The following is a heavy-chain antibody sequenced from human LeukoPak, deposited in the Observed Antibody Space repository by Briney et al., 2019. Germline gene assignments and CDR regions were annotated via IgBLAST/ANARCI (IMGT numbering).Heavy chain of an antibody. CDR2: INPNTGDT. Sequence: ASVKVSCKASGYTFTGYYMHWVRQAPGQGLEWMGWINPNTGDTNYAQKFQGRVTMTRDTSSSTAYMELSRLRSDDTAVYYCARDPSTRYYTDYWGQGTLVTVSS. V-gene: IGHV1-2*02. CDR1: GYTFTGYY. CDR3: ARDPSTRYYTDY. J-gene: IGHJ4*02. D-gene: IGHD2-2*01.